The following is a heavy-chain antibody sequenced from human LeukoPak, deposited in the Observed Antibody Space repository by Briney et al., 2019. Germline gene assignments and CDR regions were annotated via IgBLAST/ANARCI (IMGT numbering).Heavy chain of an antibody. Sequence: PGRSLRLSCAASGFTFSSYAMHWVRQAPGKGLEWVAVISYDGSNKYYADSVKGRFTISRDNSKNTLYLQMNSLRAEDTAVYYCAKSLGYSGYDSNWFDRWGQGTLVTVSS. CDR1: GFTFSSYA. D-gene: IGHD5-12*01. CDR2: ISYDGSNK. J-gene: IGHJ5*02. V-gene: IGHV3-30*04. CDR3: AKSLGYSGYDSNWFDR.